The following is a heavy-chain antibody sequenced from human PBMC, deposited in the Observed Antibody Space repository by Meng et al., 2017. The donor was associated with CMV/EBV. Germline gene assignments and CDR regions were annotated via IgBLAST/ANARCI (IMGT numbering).Heavy chain of an antibody. J-gene: IGHJ5*02. CDR1: GGTFSSYA. V-gene: IGHV1-69*10. CDR3: ARGISSDYDFWSGKVNWFDP. D-gene: IGHD3-3*01. CDR2: IIPILGIA. Sequence: SVKVSCKASGGTFSSYAISWVRQAPGQGLEWMGGIIPILGIANYAQKFQGRVTITADKSTSTAYMELSSLRSEDTAVYYCARGISSDYDFWSGKVNWFDPRGQGTLVTVSS.